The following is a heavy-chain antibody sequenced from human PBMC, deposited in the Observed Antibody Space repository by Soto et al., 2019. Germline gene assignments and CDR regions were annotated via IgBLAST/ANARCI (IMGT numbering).Heavy chain of an antibody. CDR3: ARALEQWLDPSEALFEY. CDR2: INPNSGGT. J-gene: IGHJ4*02. D-gene: IGHD6-19*01. V-gene: IGHV1-2*02. CDR1: GYTFTGYC. Sequence: GASVKVSCKASGYTFTGYCMHWVRQAPGQGLEWMGWINPNSGGTNYAQKFQGRVTMTRDTSISTAYMELSRLRSDDTAVYYCARALEQWLDPSEALFEYWGQGTMVTVSS.